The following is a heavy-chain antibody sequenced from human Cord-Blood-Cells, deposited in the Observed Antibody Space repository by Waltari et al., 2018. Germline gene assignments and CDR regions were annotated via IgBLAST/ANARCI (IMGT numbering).Heavy chain of an antibody. J-gene: IGHJ5*02. V-gene: IGHV1-2*02. D-gene: IGHD1-26*01. Sequence: QVQLVPSGAEVKKPGASVTVSCKASGYTFSGYYMHWVRQAPGQGLGGMGWINPNSGGTNYAQKFQGRVTMTRDTSISTAYMELSRLRSDDTAVYYCARDQGGSYYWFDPWGQGTLVTVSS. CDR2: INPNSGGT. CDR3: ARDQGGSYYWFDP. CDR1: GYTFSGYY.